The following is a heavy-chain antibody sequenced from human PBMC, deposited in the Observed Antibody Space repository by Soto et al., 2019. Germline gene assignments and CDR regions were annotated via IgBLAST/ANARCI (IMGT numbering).Heavy chain of an antibody. V-gene: IGHV3-74*01. CDR3: ARDTNRVPAAPYNWCDP. D-gene: IGHD2-2*01. J-gene: IGHJ5*02. CDR1: GFTFSSYW. Sequence: EVQLVESGGGLVQPGGSLRLSCAASGFTFSSYWMHWVRQAPGKGLVWVSRINSDGSSTSYADSVKGRCTISRDNAKNTLYRQMNSLRAEDTAVYYCARDTNRVPAAPYNWCDPWGQGPLVTVCS. CDR2: INSDGSST.